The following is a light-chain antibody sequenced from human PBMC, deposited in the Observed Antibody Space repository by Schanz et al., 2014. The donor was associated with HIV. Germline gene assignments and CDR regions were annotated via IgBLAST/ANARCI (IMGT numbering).Light chain of an antibody. CDR3: SSYAGTNNFWV. V-gene: IGLV2-23*02. CDR2: EVS. J-gene: IGLJ3*02. Sequence: QSALTQPASVSGSPGQSITISCTGTSSDIGSYNLVSWFQHHPGEAPKIMIFEVSKRPSGVPDRFSGSKSGNTASLTVSGLQAEDEADYYCSSYAGTNNFWVFGGGTKLTVL. CDR1: SSDIGSYNL.